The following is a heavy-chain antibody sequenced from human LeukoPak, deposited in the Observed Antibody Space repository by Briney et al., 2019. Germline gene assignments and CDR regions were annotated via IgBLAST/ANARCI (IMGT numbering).Heavy chain of an antibody. D-gene: IGHD4-17*01. V-gene: IGHV1-18*01. CDR1: GYTFTSYG. CDR3: ARHDYGDYGWFDP. J-gene: IGHJ5*02. Sequence: GASVKVSCKASGYTFTSYGISWVRQAPGQGLEWMGRISAFSGNPNYAQKFQGRVTMTTDTSTRTAYMELRSLTSDDTAVYYCARHDYGDYGWFDPWGQGTLVTVSS. CDR2: ISAFSGNP.